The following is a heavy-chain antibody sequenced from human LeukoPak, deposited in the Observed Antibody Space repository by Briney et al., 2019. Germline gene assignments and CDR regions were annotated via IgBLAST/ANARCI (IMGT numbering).Heavy chain of an antibody. CDR1: GGSVYSDTYH. V-gene: IGHV4-61*01. J-gene: IGHJ3*02. CDR3: AKEAVTFYYDISGYYGQTEAFEI. CDR2: IYHTGST. Sequence: SETLSLTCTVSGGSVYSDTYHWSWIRQPPGRGLEWIGYIYHTGSTKYNSSLQSRVTISLDTSRNQFSLNLNSVTAADTAVYYCAKEAVTFYYDISGYYGQTEAFEIWGQGRLVTVS. D-gene: IGHD3-22*01.